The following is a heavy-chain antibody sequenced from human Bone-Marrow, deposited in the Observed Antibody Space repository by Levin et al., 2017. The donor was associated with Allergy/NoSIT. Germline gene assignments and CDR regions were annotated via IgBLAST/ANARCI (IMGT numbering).Heavy chain of an antibody. Sequence: SQTLSLTCTVSGGSIRSGGYYWSWIRQHPGKGLEWIGYIYDSGSTSYNPSLESRVAISVDTSKNQFYLKLTSLTAADTAVYYCARIPDTTSEFDYWGQGTLVTVSP. CDR1: GGSIRSGGYY. CDR3: ARIPDTTSEFDY. V-gene: IGHV4-31*02. CDR2: IYDSGST. D-gene: IGHD5-18*01. J-gene: IGHJ4*02.